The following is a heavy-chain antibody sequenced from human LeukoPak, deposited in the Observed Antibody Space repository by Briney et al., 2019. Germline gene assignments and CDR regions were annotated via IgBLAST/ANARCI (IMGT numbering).Heavy chain of an antibody. V-gene: IGHV4-30-4*08. CDR2: IYYSGST. CDR1: GGSISSGDYY. J-gene: IGHJ4*02. Sequence: SQTLSLTCSVSGGSISSGDYYWSWIRQPPGKGLEWIGYIYYSGSTYYNPSLKSRVTISVDTSKNQFSLKLSSVTAADTAVYYCARENLPYYFDYWGQGTLVTVSS. CDR3: ARENLPYYFDY.